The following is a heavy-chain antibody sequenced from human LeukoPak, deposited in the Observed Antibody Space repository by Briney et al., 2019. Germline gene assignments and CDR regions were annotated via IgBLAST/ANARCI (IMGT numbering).Heavy chain of an antibody. CDR3: ARDSGVILPKPFDI. J-gene: IGHJ3*02. Sequence: KPGGSLRLSCAASGFTFTTYWMSWVRQAPGKGLEWVSSISSSSSYIYYADSVKGRFTISRDNAKSSLYLQMNSLRAEDTSVYYCARDSGVILPKPFDIWGQGTTVTVSS. D-gene: IGHD3-16*02. V-gene: IGHV3-21*01. CDR1: GFTFTTYW. CDR2: ISSSSSYI.